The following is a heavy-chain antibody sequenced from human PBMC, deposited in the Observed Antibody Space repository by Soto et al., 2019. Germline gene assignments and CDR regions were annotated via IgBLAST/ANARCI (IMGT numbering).Heavy chain of an antibody. CDR1: GFTFSNYW. J-gene: IGHJ6*02. CDR2: IKEDGSEK. V-gene: IGHV3-7*01. Sequence: GGSLRLSCAASGFTFSNYWITWVRQAPGKGLEWVANIKEDGSEKHYVDSVEGRFIIPRDNGRNSVDLQMNSLRAEDTAVYYCARGHYGMDVWGQGTTVTVS. CDR3: ARGHYGMDV.